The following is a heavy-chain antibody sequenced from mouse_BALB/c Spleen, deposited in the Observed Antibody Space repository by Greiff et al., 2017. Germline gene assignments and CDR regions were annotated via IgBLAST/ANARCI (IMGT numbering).Heavy chain of an antibody. CDR3: AREEIGGGNLPFAY. J-gene: IGHJ3*01. CDR2: INPYNDGT. V-gene: IGHV1-14*01. Sequence: EVQLQQSGPELVKPGASVKMSCKASGYTFTSYVMHWVKQKPGQGLEWIGYINPYNDGTKYNEKFKGKATLTSDKSSSTAYMELSSLNSEDSADYYRAREEIGGGNLPFAYWGQGTLVTVSA. D-gene: IGHD2-1*01. CDR1: GYTFTSYV.